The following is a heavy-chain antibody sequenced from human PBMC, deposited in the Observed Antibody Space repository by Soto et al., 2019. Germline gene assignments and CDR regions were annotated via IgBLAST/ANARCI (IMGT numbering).Heavy chain of an antibody. V-gene: IGHV4-59*11. CDR3: ARDLRSRGWFDP. Sequence: SSETLSLTCDVSGVSITSHYWNWIRQSPGMGLEWIGPTYFRGSASYNPSLKSRVTISLDTSKDQLSLTLSAVTAADSAVYYCARDLRSRGWFDPWGPGILVTVSS. J-gene: IGHJ5*02. CDR1: GVSITSHY. CDR2: TYFRGSA.